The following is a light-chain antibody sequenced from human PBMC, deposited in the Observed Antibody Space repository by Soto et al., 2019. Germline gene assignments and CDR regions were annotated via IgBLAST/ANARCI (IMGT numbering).Light chain of an antibody. CDR2: GAS. Sequence: IVMTQSPVTLSVSPGERATLSCRASQSISSNLAWYQHKPGQAPRLLIFGASTRATDVPARFSGSGSGTEFTLTISSLQSEDFAVYYCLQHNNWPRPFGQGP. J-gene: IGKJ1*01. CDR1: QSISSN. CDR3: LQHNNWPRP. V-gene: IGKV3-15*01.